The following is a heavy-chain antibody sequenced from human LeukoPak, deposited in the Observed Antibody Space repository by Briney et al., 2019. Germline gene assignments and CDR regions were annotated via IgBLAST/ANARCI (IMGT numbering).Heavy chain of an antibody. V-gene: IGHV3-30*02. CDR3: AKDRWGVVPPVFDY. Sequence: SGGSLRLSCAASGFTFSSYGMHWVRQAPGKGLEWVAFIRYDGSNKYYADSVKGRFTISRDNSKNTLYLQMNSLRAEDTAVYYCAKDRWGVVPPVFDYWGQGTLVTVSS. J-gene: IGHJ4*02. CDR2: IRYDGSNK. CDR1: GFTFSSYG. D-gene: IGHD2-15*01.